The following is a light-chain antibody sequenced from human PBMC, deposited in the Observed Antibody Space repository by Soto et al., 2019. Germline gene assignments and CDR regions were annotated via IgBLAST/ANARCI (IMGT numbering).Light chain of an antibody. J-gene: IGKJ5*01. V-gene: IGKV3-11*01. CDR2: GAF. Sequence: EIVLTQSPATLSLSPGERATLSCRASPSVTNYLAWYQQKPGQAPRLLIYGAFNRATGIPARFSGSGSGTDFTHAISSLEPEDFAVYYCQQRNIGPPDTFGQGTRREIK. CDR3: QQRNIGPPDT. CDR1: PSVTNY.